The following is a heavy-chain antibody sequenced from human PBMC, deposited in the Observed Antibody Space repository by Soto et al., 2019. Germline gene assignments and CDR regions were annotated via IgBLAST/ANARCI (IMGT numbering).Heavy chain of an antibody. CDR2: ISSSGGST. CDR3: AKAFHVTMVRGVIYYFDY. J-gene: IGHJ4*02. CDR1: GFTFSSYA. Sequence: GGSLRLSCAASGFTFSSYAMSWVRQAPGKGLEWVSAISSSGGSTYYADSVKGRFTISRDNSKNTLYLQMNSLRAEDTAVYYCAKAFHVTMVRGVIYYFDYWGQGTLVTVSS. D-gene: IGHD3-10*01. V-gene: IGHV3-23*01.